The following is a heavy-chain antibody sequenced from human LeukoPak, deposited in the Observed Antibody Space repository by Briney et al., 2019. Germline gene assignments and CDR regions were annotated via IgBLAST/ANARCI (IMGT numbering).Heavy chain of an antibody. V-gene: IGHV3-7*01. Sequence: PGGSLRLSCAASGFTFSNYWMSWVRQAPGQGLEWVADIKQDGSAKYYMDSVKGRFTISRDSAKNSLYLQMNSLRAEDTAVYYCARIGSRDGYTVDFWGQGTLVTVSS. CDR2: IKQDGSAK. D-gene: IGHD5-24*01. CDR3: ARIGSRDGYTVDF. J-gene: IGHJ4*02. CDR1: GFTFSNYW.